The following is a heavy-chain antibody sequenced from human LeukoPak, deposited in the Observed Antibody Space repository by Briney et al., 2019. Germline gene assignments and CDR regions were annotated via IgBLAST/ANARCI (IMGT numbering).Heavy chain of an antibody. D-gene: IGHD4-17*01. V-gene: IGHV1-2*06. Sequence: ASVKVSCKSSGFTFTSFGICWVRQAPGQGLEWMGRINPNSGGTNYAQKFQGRVTMTRDTSISTAYMELSRLRSDDTAVYYCARTTRLYGDLPGDYWGQGTLVTVSS. CDR3: ARTTRLYGDLPGDY. J-gene: IGHJ4*02. CDR1: GFTFTSFG. CDR2: INPNSGGT.